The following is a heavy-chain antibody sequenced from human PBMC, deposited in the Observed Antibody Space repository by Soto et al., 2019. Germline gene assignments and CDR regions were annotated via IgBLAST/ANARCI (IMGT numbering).Heavy chain of an antibody. D-gene: IGHD3-10*01. CDR2: IYRGGTT. CDR1: EFTVSAYY. V-gene: IGHV3-53*01. CDR3: ARLSAPTGSYYTAPFDY. J-gene: IGHJ4*02. Sequence: EVHLVESGGDLIQAGGSLRLSCAASEFTVSAYYMIWVRQAPGKGLEWVSVIYRGGTTHYADSFQGRFTISRDSSQNTLYLHMNSLRAEDTAVYYCARLSAPTGSYYTAPFDYWGQGTLVTVSS.